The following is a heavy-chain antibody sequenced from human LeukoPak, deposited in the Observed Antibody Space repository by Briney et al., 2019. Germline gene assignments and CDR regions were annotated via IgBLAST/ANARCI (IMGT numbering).Heavy chain of an antibody. CDR2: IYSCGST. CDR1: GFTVSSNY. CDR3: ARDRIVGATTGYYYYGMDV. D-gene: IGHD1-26*01. Sequence: PGGSLRLSCAASGFTVSSNYTSWVRQAPAKGLERVSRIYSCGSTYYEDSVKSRFTISRDNSKNTLYLQMNSLRAEDTAVYYCARDRIVGATTGYYYYGMDVWGQGTTVTVSS. J-gene: IGHJ6*02. V-gene: IGHV3-53*01.